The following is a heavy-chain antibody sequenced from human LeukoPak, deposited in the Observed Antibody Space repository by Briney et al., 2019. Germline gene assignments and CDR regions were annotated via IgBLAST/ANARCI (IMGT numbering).Heavy chain of an antibody. Sequence: SETLSLTCTVSGGSISSYYWSWIRQPAGKGLEWIGRIYTSGSTNYNPSLKSRVTISVDKSKNQFSLKLSSVTAADTAVYYCARMPYYDFWSGCYYYYMDVWGKGTTVTVSS. J-gene: IGHJ6*03. D-gene: IGHD3-3*01. CDR3: ARMPYYDFWSGCYYYYMDV. V-gene: IGHV4-4*07. CDR1: GGSISSYY. CDR2: IYTSGST.